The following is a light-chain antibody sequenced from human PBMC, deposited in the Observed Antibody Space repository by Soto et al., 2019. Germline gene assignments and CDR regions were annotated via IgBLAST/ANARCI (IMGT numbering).Light chain of an antibody. CDR2: AGS. CDR3: QKYNSAPWT. CDR1: QGITNY. Sequence: DIQMTQSPSSLSASVGDRVTITCRASQGITNYLAWYQQKPGKVPRLLIYAGSTLQSGVPSRFSGSGSVTDFTLTISSLQPEDVASYYCQKYNSAPWTFGQGTKVEI. J-gene: IGKJ1*01. V-gene: IGKV1-27*01.